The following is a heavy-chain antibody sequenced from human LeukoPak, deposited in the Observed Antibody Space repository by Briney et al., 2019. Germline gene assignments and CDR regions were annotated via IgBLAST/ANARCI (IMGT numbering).Heavy chain of an antibody. CDR2: IYTSGST. D-gene: IGHD6-19*01. CDR3: ASTYSSGWYFDY. V-gene: IGHV4-4*07. CDR1: GGSISSYY. Sequence: PSETLFLTCTVSGGSISSYYWGWIRQPAGKGLEWIGRIYTSGSTNYNPSLKSRVTMSVDTPKNQFSLKLSSVTAADTAVYYCASTYSSGWYFDYWGQGTLVTVSS. J-gene: IGHJ4*02.